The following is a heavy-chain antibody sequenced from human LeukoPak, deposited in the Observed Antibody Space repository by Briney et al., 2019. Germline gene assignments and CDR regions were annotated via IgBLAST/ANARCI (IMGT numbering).Heavy chain of an antibody. CDR2: IYYSGST. CDR3: AKVRGRDSSGYYWGFEY. V-gene: IGHV4-59*08. Sequence: PEALSLTCTDPGGSLSGYYWSWIRQPPGKGLECIGYIYYSGSTNYNPSLKSRGTISVDPSRNQFSLKLTSVTAADTAVYYCAKVRGRDSSGYYWGFEYWGQGTLVTVSS. D-gene: IGHD3-22*01. J-gene: IGHJ4*02. CDR1: GGSLSGYY.